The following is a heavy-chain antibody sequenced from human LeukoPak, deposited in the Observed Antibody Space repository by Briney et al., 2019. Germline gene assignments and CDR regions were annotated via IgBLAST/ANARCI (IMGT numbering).Heavy chain of an antibody. D-gene: IGHD6-13*01. V-gene: IGHV3-23*01. J-gene: IGHJ6*03. Sequence: GGSLSLSCAASGFTFSTYGMSWVRQAPGKGLEWVSAISGSSDATFYADSVKGRFTVSRDNSKNSLYLQMNSLRAEDTAVYYCARVAATGTNYYYYYMDVWGKGTTVTISS. CDR2: ISGSSDAT. CDR3: ARVAATGTNYYYYYMDV. CDR1: GFTFSTYG.